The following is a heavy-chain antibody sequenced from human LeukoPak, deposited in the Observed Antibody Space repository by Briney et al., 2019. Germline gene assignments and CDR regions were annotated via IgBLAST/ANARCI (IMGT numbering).Heavy chain of an antibody. Sequence: GGSLRLSCAASGFTFSSYVMSWVRQAPGKGLEWVSSISNSGGSTYYADSVKGRFTISRDNSKNTLYLQMNSLRAEDTAVYYCAKRLGTARTSLDYWGQGTLVTVSS. V-gene: IGHV3-23*01. CDR1: GFTFSSYV. CDR2: ISNSGGST. D-gene: IGHD6-6*01. CDR3: AKRLGTARTSLDY. J-gene: IGHJ4*02.